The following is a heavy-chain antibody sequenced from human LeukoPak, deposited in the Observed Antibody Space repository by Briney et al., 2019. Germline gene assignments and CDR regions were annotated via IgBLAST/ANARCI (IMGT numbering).Heavy chain of an antibody. CDR2: ISWNSGSI. CDR1: GFTFDDYA. CDR3: AKVSSSSALGYFDY. V-gene: IGHV3-9*03. D-gene: IGHD6-6*01. J-gene: IGHJ4*02. Sequence: PGGSLRLSCAPSGFTFDDYAMHWVRQAPGKGLEWVSGISWNSGSIGYADSVKGRFTISRDNAKNSLYLQMNSLRAEDMALYYCAKVSSSSALGYFDYWGQGTLVTVSS.